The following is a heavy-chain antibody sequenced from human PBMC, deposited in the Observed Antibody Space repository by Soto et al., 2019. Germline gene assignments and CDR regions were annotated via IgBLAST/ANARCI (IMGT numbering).Heavy chain of an antibody. J-gene: IGHJ4*02. CDR3: AKAGCSDANCHFWALES. CDR1: GFKFEDYA. Sequence: EMQLVESGGGLVPPGRSLRLSCAGFGFKFEDYAMHWVRQVPGKGLEWVSYINWNSGKVKYADSVKGRFTISRDNAKNSLYLHMTSLKSADMALYYCAKAGCSDANCHFWALESWGQGTLVSVSS. D-gene: IGHD6-19*01. V-gene: IGHV3-9*03. CDR2: INWNSGKV.